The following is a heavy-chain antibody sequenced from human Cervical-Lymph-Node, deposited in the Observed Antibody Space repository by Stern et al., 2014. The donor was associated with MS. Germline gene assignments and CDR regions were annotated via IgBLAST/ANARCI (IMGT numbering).Heavy chain of an antibody. CDR3: ARLARRYGMDV. CDR1: DYGFTDYW. J-gene: IGHJ6*02. Sequence: EVQLVESGAEVKKPGESLKISCKGSDYGFTDYWIAWVRQMPGKGLACVGIIYPSDSDTVYSPSFQGLVTISADKSISTAYLQWNSLKASDTGMYYCARLARRYGMDVWGQGTTVIVAS. V-gene: IGHV5-51*01. CDR2: IYPSDSDT.